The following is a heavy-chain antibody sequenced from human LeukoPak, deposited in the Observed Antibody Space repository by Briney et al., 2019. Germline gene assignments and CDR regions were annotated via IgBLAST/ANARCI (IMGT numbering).Heavy chain of an antibody. D-gene: IGHD3-10*01. CDR1: GFIFSNYY. CDR2: ISSTSTYI. Sequence: AGSLRLSCAASGFIFSNYYMNWVRQAPGKGLEWVSSISSTSTYIHYADSVKGRCTISRDNAKNSLYLQRNSLRAEDTAVYYCARGLLGSASPIDYWGQGTLVTV. J-gene: IGHJ4*02. CDR3: ARGLLGSASPIDY. V-gene: IGHV3-21*01.